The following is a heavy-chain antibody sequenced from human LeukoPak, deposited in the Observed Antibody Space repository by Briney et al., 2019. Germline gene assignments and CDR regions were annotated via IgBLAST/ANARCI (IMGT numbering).Heavy chain of an antibody. J-gene: IGHJ4*02. V-gene: IGHV4-39*07. CDR3: AREGGFYRPLDY. CDR2: VHLDGRT. CDR1: GXSISSSSDY. Sequence: PSETLSLTCTVSGXSISSSSDYWGWIRQPPGMGLEWIGEVHLDGRTNYNPSLESRLTMSVDVSENQVSLKLTSVTAADTAVYYCAREGGFYRPLDYSGQGTLVTVSS. D-gene: IGHD3-3*01.